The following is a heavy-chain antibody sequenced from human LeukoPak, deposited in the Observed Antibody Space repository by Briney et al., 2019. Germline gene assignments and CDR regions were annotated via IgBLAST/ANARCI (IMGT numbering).Heavy chain of an antibody. J-gene: IGHJ4*02. CDR1: GFTFSTYV. Sequence: GGSLRLSRSVSGFTFSTYVMHWVRQAPGKGLEYVSAISSNGDNTYYADSVKGRFTISRDNSKNTLYLQVSSLRADDTAVYYCVSGTGYWGQGTLVTVSS. V-gene: IGHV3-64D*06. D-gene: IGHD1-26*01. CDR2: ISSNGDNT. CDR3: VSGTGY.